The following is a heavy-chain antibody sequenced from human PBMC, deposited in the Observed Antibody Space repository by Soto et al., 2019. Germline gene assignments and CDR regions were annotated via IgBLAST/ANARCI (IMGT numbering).Heavy chain of an antibody. CDR1: GGSFSGYY. CDR3: ARGGRTVTTDYYYYMDV. J-gene: IGHJ6*03. CDR2: INHSGST. D-gene: IGHD4-17*01. Sequence: SETLSLTCAVYGGSFSGYYWSWIRQPPGKGLEWIGEINHSGSTNYNPSLKSRVSISVDTSKNQFSLKLSSVTAADTAVYYCARGGRTVTTDYYYYMDVWGKGTTVTVSS. V-gene: IGHV4-34*01.